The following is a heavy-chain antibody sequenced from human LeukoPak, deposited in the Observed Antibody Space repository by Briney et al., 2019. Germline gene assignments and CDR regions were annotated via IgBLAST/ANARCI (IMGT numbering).Heavy chain of an antibody. Sequence: PGASLRLSCAASGFTFSNYAMSWVRQAPGKGLEWVSAITGSGGNTYYAESVKGRFTISRDNSKNTLYLQMNSLRDEDTAVYYCAKWGDFDVLTGYYVPDFWGQGTLVTVSS. J-gene: IGHJ4*02. CDR2: ITGSGGNT. D-gene: IGHD3-9*01. V-gene: IGHV3-23*01. CDR3: AKWGDFDVLTGYYVPDF. CDR1: GFTFSNYA.